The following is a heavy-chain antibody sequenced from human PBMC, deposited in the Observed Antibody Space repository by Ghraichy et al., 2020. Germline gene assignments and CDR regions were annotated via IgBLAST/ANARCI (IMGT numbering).Heavy chain of an antibody. Sequence: SETLSLTCTVSGGSISSSSYYWGWIRQPPGKGLEWIGSIYYSGSTYHNPSLKSRVTISVDASKNQFSLKLSSVTAADTAVYYCARRRLEITFGGVIVNRGVDLGYFDYWGQGTLVTVSS. D-gene: IGHD3-16*02. CDR1: GGSISSSSYY. CDR3: ARRRLEITFGGVIVNRGVDLGYFDY. CDR2: IYYSGST. V-gene: IGHV4-39*01. J-gene: IGHJ4*02.